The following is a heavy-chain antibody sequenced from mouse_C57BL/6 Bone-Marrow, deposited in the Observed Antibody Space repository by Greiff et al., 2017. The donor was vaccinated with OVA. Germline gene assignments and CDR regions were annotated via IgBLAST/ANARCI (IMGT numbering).Heavy chain of an antibody. CDR1: GYTFTSYW. J-gene: IGHJ1*03. V-gene: IGHV1-55*01. D-gene: IGHD1-1*01. CDR3: ARYCGSSPWYFDV. CDR2: IYPGSGST. Sequence: QVQLQQPGAELVKPGASVKMSCKASGYTFTSYWITWVKQRPGQGLEWIGDIYPGSGSTNYNEKFKGKATLTVDTSSSTAYMQLSSLTSEDSAVYYCARYCGSSPWYFDVWGTGTTVTVSS.